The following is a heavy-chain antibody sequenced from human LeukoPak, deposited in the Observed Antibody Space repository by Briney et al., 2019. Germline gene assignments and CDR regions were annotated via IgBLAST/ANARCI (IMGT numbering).Heavy chain of an antibody. D-gene: IGHD1-1*01. J-gene: IGHJ6*02. Sequence: QPGGSLRLSCAAAGFTVSSYWMSWVRQAPGKGLEWVANIKQDGSEKYYVDSVKGRFTISRDNAKNSLYLQMNSLRAEDTAVYYCARGRTTMDVWGQGTTVTVSS. V-gene: IGHV3-7*01. CDR2: IKQDGSEK. CDR3: ARGRTTMDV. CDR1: GFTVSSYW.